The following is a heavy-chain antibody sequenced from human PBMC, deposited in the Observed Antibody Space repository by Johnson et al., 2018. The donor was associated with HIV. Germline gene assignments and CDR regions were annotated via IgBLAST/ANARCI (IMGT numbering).Heavy chain of an antibody. J-gene: IGHJ3*02. CDR1: GFTFSNAW. D-gene: IGHD2-15*01. V-gene: IGHV3-15*01. Sequence: VQLVESGGGLVKPGGSLRLSCAASGFTFSNAWMNWVRQAPGKGLEWVGRLKSKTDGGTTDYAAPVKGRFTISRDDSKNTLYLQMNSLKTEDTAVYYCTAALRVKGIWGQGTMVTVSS. CDR2: LKSKTDGGTT. CDR3: TAALRVKGI.